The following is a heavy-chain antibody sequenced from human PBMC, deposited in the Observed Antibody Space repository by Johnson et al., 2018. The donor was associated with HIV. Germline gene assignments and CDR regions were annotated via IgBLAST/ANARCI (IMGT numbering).Heavy chain of an antibody. CDR3: ARTLKWELGLPDWDAFDI. V-gene: IGHV3-23*04. J-gene: IGHJ3*02. D-gene: IGHD1-26*01. CDR2: ISGTGRTT. CDR1: GFGFGSYA. Sequence: VQLVESGGGLVQPGGSLRLSCAASGFGFGSYAMSWVRQAPGKGLEWVSAISGTGRTTHYADSVKVRFTLSRDNSKNTMYGQMNRLRAEDTALYYCARTLKWELGLPDWDAFDIWGQGTMVTVSS.